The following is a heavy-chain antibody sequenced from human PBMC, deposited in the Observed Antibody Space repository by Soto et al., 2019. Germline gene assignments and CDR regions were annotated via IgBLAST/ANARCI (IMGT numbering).Heavy chain of an antibody. CDR2: IWYDGSNK. J-gene: IGHJ4*02. V-gene: IGHV3-33*01. CDR3: ASSSVDYFDY. Sequence: QVQLVESGGGVVQPGRSLRLSCAASGFTFSSYGMHWVRQAPGKGLEWVAVIWYDGSNKYYADSVKGRFTISRDNSKNTLYLHMNSLRSEDTAVYYCASSSVDYFDYWGQGTLVTVSS. CDR1: GFTFSSYG.